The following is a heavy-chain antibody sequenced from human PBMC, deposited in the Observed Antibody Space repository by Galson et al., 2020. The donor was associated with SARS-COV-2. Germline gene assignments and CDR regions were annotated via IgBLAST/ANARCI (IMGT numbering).Heavy chain of an antibody. V-gene: IGHV3-20*04. CDR1: GFSFDDYG. Sequence: GGSLRLSCAAAGFSFDDYGMSWVRQTPGKGLEWVSDINWNGGSTNHADSVKGRFTISRDNAKNSLYLEMRSLRVEDTALYYCAREGFYYYGSGSPIDSWGQGTLVIVSS. CDR2: INWNGGST. J-gene: IGHJ4*02. CDR3: AREGFYYYGSGSPIDS. D-gene: IGHD3-10*01.